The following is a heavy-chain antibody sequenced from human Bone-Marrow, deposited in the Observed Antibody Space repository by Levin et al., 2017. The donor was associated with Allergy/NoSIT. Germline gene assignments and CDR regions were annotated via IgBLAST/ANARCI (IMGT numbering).Heavy chain of an antibody. Sequence: GGSLRLSCKATGDTFSSYGVTWVRQVPGQGLEWMGWISGYDTKTKFAREFQDRVSMTTDRSTRTTYMELRSLRSDDTAVYFCATRMTFGGVIVFGGLDYWGQGTLLSVSS. D-gene: IGHD3-16*02. J-gene: IGHJ4*02. CDR2: ISGYDTKT. CDR1: GDTFSSYG. V-gene: IGHV1-18*01. CDR3: ATRMTFGGVIVFGGLDY.